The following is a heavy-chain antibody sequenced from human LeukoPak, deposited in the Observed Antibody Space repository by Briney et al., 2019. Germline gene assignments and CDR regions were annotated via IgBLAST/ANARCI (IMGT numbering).Heavy chain of an antibody. J-gene: IGHJ5*02. D-gene: IGHD4-17*01. CDR3: ASTDYGDYGWFDP. Sequence: SETLSLTCTVSGGSISSGGYYWSWIRQHPGKGLEWIGYIYYSGSTYYNPSLKSRVTILVDTSKNQFSLKLSSVTAADTAVYYCASTDYGDYGWFDPWGQGTLVTVSS. CDR1: GGSISSGGYY. V-gene: IGHV4-30-4*08. CDR2: IYYSGST.